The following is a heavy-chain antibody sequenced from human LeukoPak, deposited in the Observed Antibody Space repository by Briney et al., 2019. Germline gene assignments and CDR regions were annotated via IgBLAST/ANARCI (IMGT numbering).Heavy chain of an antibody. Sequence: ASVKVSCKASGGTFSSYAISWVRQAPGQGLEWMGGIIPIFGTANYAQKFQGRVTITADESTSTAYMELSSLRSEDTAVYYCARDRDDSSGKSDYWGQGTLVTVSS. J-gene: IGHJ4*02. CDR3: ARDRDDSSGKSDY. V-gene: IGHV1-69*13. D-gene: IGHD6-19*01. CDR2: IIPIFGTA. CDR1: GGTFSSYA.